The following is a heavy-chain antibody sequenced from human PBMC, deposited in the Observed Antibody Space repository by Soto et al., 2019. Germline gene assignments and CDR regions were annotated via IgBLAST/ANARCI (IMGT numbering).Heavy chain of an antibody. CDR3: AKDVVLMVYAIDYFDY. D-gene: IGHD2-8*01. CDR1: GFTFSSYG. Sequence: VGSLRLSCAASGFTFSSYGMHWVRQAPGKGLEWVAVISYDGSNKYYADSVKGRFTISRDNSKNTLYLQMNSLRAEDTAVYYCAKDVVLMVYAIDYFDYWGQGTLVTVSS. CDR2: ISYDGSNK. V-gene: IGHV3-30*18. J-gene: IGHJ4*02.